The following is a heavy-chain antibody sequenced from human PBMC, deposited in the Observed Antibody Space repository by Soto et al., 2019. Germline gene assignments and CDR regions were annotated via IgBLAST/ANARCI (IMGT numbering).Heavy chain of an antibody. D-gene: IGHD1-26*01. V-gene: IGHV1-8*01. CDR2: MNPNSGNT. CDR1: GYTFTSYD. Sequence: ASVKVSCKASGYTFTSYDINWVRQATGQGLEWMGWMNPNSGNTGYAQKFQGRVTMTRNTSISTAYMELSSLRSEDTAVYYCARGYSGSYPSSDAFDIWGHVTMVSVSS. J-gene: IGHJ3*02. CDR3: ARGYSGSYPSSDAFDI.